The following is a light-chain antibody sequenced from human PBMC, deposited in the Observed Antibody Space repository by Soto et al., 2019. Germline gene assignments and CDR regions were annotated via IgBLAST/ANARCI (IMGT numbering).Light chain of an antibody. CDR1: QSVSSSF. CDR2: VAS. Sequence: EIVLTQSPGTLSLSPGERATLSCRASQSVSSSFLAWYQQKPGQAPRLLIYVASSRATGIPDRFSGSGSGTDFTLTISRLQPEDFAVYYCQQYAGSPRTFGHGTRVEIK. CDR3: QQYAGSPRT. V-gene: IGKV3-20*01. J-gene: IGKJ1*01.